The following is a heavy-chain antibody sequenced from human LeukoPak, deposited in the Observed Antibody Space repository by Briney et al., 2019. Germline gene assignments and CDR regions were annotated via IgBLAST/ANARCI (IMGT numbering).Heavy chain of an antibody. CDR2: IYYSGSI. CDR1: GASISSYY. Sequence: SETLSLTCTVSGASISSYYWSWIRQPPGKGLEWIGDIYYSGSIKYNPSLKSRVTMSVDTSKNQFSLKLSSVTAAGTAIYYCARENPSGYYNRPIDYWGQGTLVTVSS. J-gene: IGHJ4*02. D-gene: IGHD3-22*01. CDR3: ARENPSGYYNRPIDY. V-gene: IGHV4-59*01.